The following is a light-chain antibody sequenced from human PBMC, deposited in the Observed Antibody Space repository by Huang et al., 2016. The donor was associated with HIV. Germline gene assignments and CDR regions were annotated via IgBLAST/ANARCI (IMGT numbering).Light chain of an antibody. J-gene: IGKJ2*01. CDR2: AAS. CDR3: QQYNKWPPEYT. Sequence: VMMSQSPATLAASPGERVTLSCGASQSVNTNLAWYQQKPGQPPRPLIYAASTRATGVRARFAGSGSGTEFTLTIDSLQSDDVAVYYCQQYNKWPPEYTFGQGTRLEIK. CDR1: QSVNTN. V-gene: IGKV3-15*01.